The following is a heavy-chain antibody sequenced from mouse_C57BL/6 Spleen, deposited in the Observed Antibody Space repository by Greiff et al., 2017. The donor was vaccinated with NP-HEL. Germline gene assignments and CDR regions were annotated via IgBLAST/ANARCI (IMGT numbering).Heavy chain of an antibody. Sequence: VQLQQPGAELVKPGASVKLSCKASGYTFTSYWMHWVKQRPGQGLEWIGMIHPNSGSTNYNEKFKSKATLTVDKSSSTAYMQLSSLTSEDSAVYYCAYYGNDGYAMDYWGQGTSVTVSS. CDR2: IHPNSGST. D-gene: IGHD2-14*01. CDR3: AYYGNDGYAMDY. CDR1: GYTFTSYW. J-gene: IGHJ4*01. V-gene: IGHV1-64*01.